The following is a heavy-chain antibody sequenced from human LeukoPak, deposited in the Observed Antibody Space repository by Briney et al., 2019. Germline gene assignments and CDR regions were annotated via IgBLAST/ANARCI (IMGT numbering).Heavy chain of an antibody. CDR1: GFTFSTYE. V-gene: IGHV3-48*03. D-gene: IGHD6-19*01. Sequence: GGSLRLSCSASGFTFSTYEMNWVRQAPGKGLEWVSNITSSGRSIYYADSVRGRFTVSRDNAKNSLYLQMNSLRAEDTAVYYCVRGSSGWYGFDYWGQGTLVTVSS. J-gene: IGHJ4*02. CDR3: VRGSSGWYGFDY. CDR2: ITSSGRSI.